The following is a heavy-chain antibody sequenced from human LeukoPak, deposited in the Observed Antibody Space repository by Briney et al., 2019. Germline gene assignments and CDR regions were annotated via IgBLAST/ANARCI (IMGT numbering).Heavy chain of an antibody. J-gene: IGHJ4*02. Sequence: PGGSLRLSCAASGFTFSSYGMSWVRQAPGKGLEWVSAISGSGGSTYYADSVKGRFTISRDNSKNTLYLQMNSLRAEDTAVYYCAKDLPPSYYYDSSGAIDYWGQGTLVTVSS. V-gene: IGHV3-23*01. CDR2: ISGSGGST. CDR3: AKDLPPSYYYDSSGAIDY. D-gene: IGHD3-22*01. CDR1: GFTFSSYG.